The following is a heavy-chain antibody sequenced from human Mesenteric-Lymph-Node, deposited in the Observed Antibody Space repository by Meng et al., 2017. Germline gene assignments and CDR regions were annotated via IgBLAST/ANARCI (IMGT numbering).Heavy chain of an antibody. D-gene: IGHD4-17*01. CDR1: GGSISSGGFY. V-gene: IGHV4-31*03. J-gene: IGHJ5*02. CDR2: IYYSGST. Sequence: QESGPGLGKPSQTPSLTCTVSGGSISSGGFYWSWIRQHPGKGLEWIGYIYYSGSTYYNPSLRSRVAISIDTSKNQFSLKLTSVTAADTAVYFCARTNYGDYNWFDPWGQGTLVTVSS. CDR3: ARTNYGDYNWFDP.